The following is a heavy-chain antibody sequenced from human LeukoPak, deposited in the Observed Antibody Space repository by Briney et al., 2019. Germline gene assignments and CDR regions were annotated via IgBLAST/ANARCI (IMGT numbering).Heavy chain of an antibody. CDR1: GYTFTSYD. CDR2: MSPNSGDT. Sequence: GASVKVSCKASGYTFTSYDNNWVRQATGQGLEWMGWMSPNSGDTGYAQEFQGRLTMTRDTSISTAYMELSSLRSEDTAVYYCVRTPPNWGADYWGQGTLVTVSS. V-gene: IGHV1-8*01. CDR3: VRTPPNWGADY. J-gene: IGHJ4*02. D-gene: IGHD3-16*01.